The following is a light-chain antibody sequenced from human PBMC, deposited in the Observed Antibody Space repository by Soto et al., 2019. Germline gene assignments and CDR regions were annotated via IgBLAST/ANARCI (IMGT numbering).Light chain of an antibody. V-gene: IGKV3-11*01. CDR1: QSVSSY. CDR3: QHYFTTPIT. J-gene: IGKJ4*01. CDR2: DAS. Sequence: EIVLTQSPATLSLSPGERATLSCRASQSVSSYLAWYQQKPGQAPRLLIYDASNRATGIPARFSGSGSGTDFTLTISSLQAEDVAVYYCQHYFTTPITFGGGTKVEIK.